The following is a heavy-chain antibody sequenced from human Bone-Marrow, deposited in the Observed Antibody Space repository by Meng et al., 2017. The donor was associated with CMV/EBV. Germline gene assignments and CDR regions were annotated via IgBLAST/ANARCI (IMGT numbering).Heavy chain of an antibody. D-gene: IGHD1-26*01. J-gene: IGHJ4*02. V-gene: IGHV3-9*01. Sequence: SLKISCAASGFTFDDYAMHWVRQAPGKGLEWVSGISWNSGSIGYADSVKGRFTISRDNAKNSLYLQMNSLRAEDTALYYCAKGSRGELPTYFDYWGQGTLVTVSS. CDR2: ISWNSGSI. CDR3: AKGSRGELPTYFDY. CDR1: GFTFDDYA.